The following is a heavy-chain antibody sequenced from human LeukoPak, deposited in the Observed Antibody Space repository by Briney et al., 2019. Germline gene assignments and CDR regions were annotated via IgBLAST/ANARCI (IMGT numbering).Heavy chain of an antibody. CDR3: ARYYYDNSGSIYAFDI. J-gene: IGHJ3*02. V-gene: IGHV4-34*01. D-gene: IGHD3-22*01. CDR2: INHSGST. CDR1: GGSFSGYY. Sequence: SETLSLTCAVYGGSFSGYYWSWIRQPPGKGLEWIGEINHSGSTNYNPSLKSRVTISVDTSKNQFSLKLSSVTTADTAVYYCARYYYDNSGSIYAFDIWGQGTMVTVSS.